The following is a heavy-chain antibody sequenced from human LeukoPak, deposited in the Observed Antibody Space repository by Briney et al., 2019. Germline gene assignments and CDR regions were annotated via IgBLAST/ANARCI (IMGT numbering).Heavy chain of an antibody. V-gene: IGHV4-4*07. CDR2: IHTSGST. Sequence: SETLSLTCTVSGGSISSYYWSWIRQPAGKGLEWIGRIHTSGSTNYSPSLKSRVTISVDTSKNQFSLKLSSVTAADTAVYYCARPRPTGYSYGYDAFDIWGQGTMVTVSS. J-gene: IGHJ3*02. CDR3: ARPRPTGYSYGYDAFDI. D-gene: IGHD5-18*01. CDR1: GGSISSYY.